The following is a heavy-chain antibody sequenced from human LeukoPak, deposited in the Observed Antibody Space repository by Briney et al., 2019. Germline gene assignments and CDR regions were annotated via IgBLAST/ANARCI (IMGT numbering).Heavy chain of an antibody. V-gene: IGHV3-23*01. CDR1: GFTFGSYD. CDR3: ARAEKYYYYGMDV. CDR2: ISGSGGST. D-gene: IGHD5-24*01. J-gene: IGHJ6*02. Sequence: GGSLRLSCAASGFTFGSYDMSWVRQAPGRGLEWVSAISGSGGSTNYADSVKGRFTISRDDSKNTLYLQMNSLRAEDTAVYYCARAEKYYYYGMDVWGQGTTVTVSS.